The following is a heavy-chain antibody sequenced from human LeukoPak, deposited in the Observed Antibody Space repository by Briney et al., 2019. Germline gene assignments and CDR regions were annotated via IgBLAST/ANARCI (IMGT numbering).Heavy chain of an antibody. Sequence: ASVKVSCKASGYTFTSYYMHWVRQAPGQGLESMGIINPSGGSTSYAQKFQGRVTMTRDTSTSTVYMELSSLRSEDTAVYYCARAKKHIAVAGEFDYWGQGTLVTVSS. J-gene: IGHJ4*02. V-gene: IGHV1-46*01. D-gene: IGHD6-19*01. CDR1: GYTFTSYY. CDR2: INPSGGST. CDR3: ARAKKHIAVAGEFDY.